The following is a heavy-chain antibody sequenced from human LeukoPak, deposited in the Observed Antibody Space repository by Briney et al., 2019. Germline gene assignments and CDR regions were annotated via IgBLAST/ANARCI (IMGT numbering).Heavy chain of an antibody. CDR2: ISAYKGNT. CDR3: ARDRGGAYCSSTSCYVRGFDY. D-gene: IGHD2-2*01. Sequence: ASVKVSCKASGYTFTSYGISWVRQAPGQGLEWMGWISAYKGNTNYAQKLQGRVTMTTDTSTSTAYMELRSLRSDDTAVYYCARDRGGAYCSSTSCYVRGFDYWGQGTLVTVSS. CDR1: GYTFTSYG. V-gene: IGHV1-18*01. J-gene: IGHJ4*02.